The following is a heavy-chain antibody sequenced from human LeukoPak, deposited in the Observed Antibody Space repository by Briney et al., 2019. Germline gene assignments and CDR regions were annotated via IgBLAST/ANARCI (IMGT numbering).Heavy chain of an antibody. CDR3: ARSGTVVTPKRSEYYFDY. CDR2: IYYSGST. V-gene: IGHV4-59*01. Sequence: SETLSLTCTVCGGSISSYYWSWIRQPPGKGLEWIGYIYYSGSTNYNPSLKSRVTISVDTSKNQFSLKLSSVTAADTAVYYCARSGTVVTPKRSEYYFDYWGQGTLVTVSS. D-gene: IGHD4-23*01. J-gene: IGHJ4*02. CDR1: GGSISSYY.